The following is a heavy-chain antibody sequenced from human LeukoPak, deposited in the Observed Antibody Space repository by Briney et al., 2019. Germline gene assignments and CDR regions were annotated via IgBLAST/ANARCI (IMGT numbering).Heavy chain of an antibody. Sequence: GGSLRLSCAASGVTFSSYGMHWVRQAPGKGLEWVAVISNDGSNKHYADSVKGRFTISRDNSKNTLYLQMNSLRAEDTAVYCCAKDLTGVNYCLDQWGQGTLVTVSS. CDR2: ISNDGSNK. D-gene: IGHD1-7*01. CDR1: GVTFSSYG. CDR3: AKDLTGVNYCLDQ. V-gene: IGHV3-30*18. J-gene: IGHJ4*02.